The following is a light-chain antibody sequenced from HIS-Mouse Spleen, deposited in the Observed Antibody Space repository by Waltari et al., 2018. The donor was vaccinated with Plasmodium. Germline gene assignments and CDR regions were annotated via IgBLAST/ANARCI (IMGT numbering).Light chain of an antibody. J-gene: IGLJ2*01. V-gene: IGLV1-51*01. Sequence: QSVLTQPPSVSAAPGQKVTISCSGSSSNIGNNYVSWYQQPPGTDPKLLIYDKNMRPPGIPDPCSGSKSCTSATLGSTGLQTGDEADYYCGTWDSSLSAGVVFGGGTKLTVL. CDR3: GTWDSSLSAGVV. CDR1: SSNIGNNY. CDR2: DKN.